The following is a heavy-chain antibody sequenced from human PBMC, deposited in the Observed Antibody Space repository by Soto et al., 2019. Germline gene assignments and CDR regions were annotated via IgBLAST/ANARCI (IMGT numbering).Heavy chain of an antibody. V-gene: IGHV1-58*01. Sequence: GASVKVSCKVSGFTFTDSAVQWVRQARGQGLEWIGWIVVGSGNTNYAQKFQERVTITRDMSTSTAYMELSSLRSEDTAVYYCTRHTPSDTALYYYYYGMDVWGQGTTVTVSS. D-gene: IGHD5-18*01. J-gene: IGHJ6*02. CDR1: GFTFTDSA. CDR3: TRHTPSDTALYYYYYGMDV. CDR2: IVVGSGNT.